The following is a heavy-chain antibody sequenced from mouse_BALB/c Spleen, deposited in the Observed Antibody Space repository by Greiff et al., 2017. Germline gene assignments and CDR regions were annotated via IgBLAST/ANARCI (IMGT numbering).Heavy chain of an antibody. CDR2: INPSNGGT. CDR3: ARSGVRRGDY. D-gene: IGHD2-14*01. J-gene: IGHJ2*01. V-gene: IGHV1S81*02. CDR1: GYTFTSYY. Sequence: QVQLQQSGAELVKPGASVKLSCKASGYTFTSYYMYWVKQRPGQGLEWIGEINPSNGGTNFNEKFKSKATLTVDKSSSTAYMQLSSLTSEDSAVYYCARSGVRRGDYWGQGTTLTVSS.